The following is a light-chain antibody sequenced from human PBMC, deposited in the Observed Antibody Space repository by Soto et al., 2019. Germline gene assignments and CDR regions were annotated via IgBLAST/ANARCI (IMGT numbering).Light chain of an antibody. V-gene: IGKV3-20*01. CDR2: GAS. CDR1: QSVTSRY. J-gene: IGKJ2*01. CDR3: QQYNNSPEYT. Sequence: EIVLTQSPGTLSLSPGERATLSCKASQSVTSRYLAWYQQKPGQAPRLLIYGASSRATGIPDRFSGSGSGTDFTLTISRLEPEDFAVYFCQQYNNSPEYTFGQGTKLEFK.